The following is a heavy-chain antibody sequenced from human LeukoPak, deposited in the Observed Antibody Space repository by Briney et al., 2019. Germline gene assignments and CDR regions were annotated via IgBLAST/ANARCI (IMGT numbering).Heavy chain of an antibody. CDR2: ISSSSDYT. J-gene: IGHJ4*02. D-gene: IGHD3-10*01. CDR1: GFTFSDYH. CDR3: ALLWFGELVGH. V-gene: IGHV3-11*06. Sequence: PGGSLRLSCAASGFTFSDYHMSWIRQAPGKGLEWVSYISSSSDYTNYADSVKGRFTVSRDNSKNTLYLQLNSLRAEDTAVYYCALLWFGELVGHWGQGTLVTVSS.